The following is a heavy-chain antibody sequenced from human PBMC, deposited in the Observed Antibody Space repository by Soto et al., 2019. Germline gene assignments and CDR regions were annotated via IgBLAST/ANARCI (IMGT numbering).Heavy chain of an antibody. CDR3: ASSLLGSGSYQDYYYYGMDV. CDR2: ISSSSSYI. Sequence: PGGSLRLSCAASGFTFSSYSMNWVRQAPGKGLEWVSSISSSSSYIYYADSVKGRFTISRDNAKNSLYLQMNSLRAEDTAVYYCASSLLGSGSYQDYYYYGMDVWGQGTTVTVSS. V-gene: IGHV3-21*01. J-gene: IGHJ6*02. CDR1: GFTFSSYS. D-gene: IGHD3-10*01.